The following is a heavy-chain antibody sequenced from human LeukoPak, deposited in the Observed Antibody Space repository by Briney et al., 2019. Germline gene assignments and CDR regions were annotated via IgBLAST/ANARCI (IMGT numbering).Heavy chain of an antibody. D-gene: IGHD1-26*01. CDR1: GGTFSSYA. Sequence: SVKVSCKASGGTFSSYAISWVRQAPGQGLEWMGGIIPIFGTANYAQKFQGRVTITTDESTSTAYMELSSLRSEDTAVYYCASITSLGATTGELGDYWGQGTLVTVSS. V-gene: IGHV1-69*05. J-gene: IGHJ4*02. CDR3: ASITSLGATTGELGDY. CDR2: IIPIFGTA.